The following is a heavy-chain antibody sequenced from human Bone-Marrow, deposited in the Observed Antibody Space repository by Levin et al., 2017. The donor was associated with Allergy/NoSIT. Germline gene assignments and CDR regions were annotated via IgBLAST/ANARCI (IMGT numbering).Heavy chain of an antibody. CDR2: IFYSGDT. V-gene: IGHV4-59*01. D-gene: IGHD5-18*01. CDR1: GGSLSGYH. CDR3: ARDKQPGDF. Sequence: SETLSLTCTVSGGSLSGYHWGWIRQPPGKGLEWIGYIFYSGDTTYNPSLKSRVTISVDTSKNQFSLKVRSVTAAVTAVYYCARDKQPGDFWGQGTLVTVSS. J-gene: IGHJ4*02.